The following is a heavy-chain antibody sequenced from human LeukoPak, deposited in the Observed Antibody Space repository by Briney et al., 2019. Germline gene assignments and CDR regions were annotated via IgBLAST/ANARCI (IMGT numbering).Heavy chain of an antibody. CDR3: ARGIGVYYYDSSGYYPSGYFQH. J-gene: IGHJ1*01. Sequence: SETLSLTCTVSGGSISSGGYYWSWIRQHPGKGLEWIGYIYYSGSTYYNPSLKSRVTISVDTSKNQFSLKLSSVIAADTAVYYCARGIGVYYYDSSGYYPSGYFQHWGQGTLVTVSS. CDR1: GGSISSGGYY. D-gene: IGHD3-22*01. V-gene: IGHV4-31*03. CDR2: IYYSGST.